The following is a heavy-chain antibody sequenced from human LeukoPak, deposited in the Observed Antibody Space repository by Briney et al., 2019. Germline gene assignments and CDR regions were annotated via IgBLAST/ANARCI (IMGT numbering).Heavy chain of an antibody. V-gene: IGHV3-73*01. Sequence: GGSLRLSCAASGFTFSGSAMHWVRQASGKGLEWVGRIRSKANSYATAYAASVKGRFTISRDDSKNTAYLQMNSLKTEDTAVYYCTRIGYYYDSSGYYYPYYYYGMDVWGQGTTVTVSS. CDR2: IRSKANSYAT. CDR3: TRIGYYYDSSGYYYPYYYYGMDV. J-gene: IGHJ6*02. CDR1: GFTFSGSA. D-gene: IGHD3-22*01.